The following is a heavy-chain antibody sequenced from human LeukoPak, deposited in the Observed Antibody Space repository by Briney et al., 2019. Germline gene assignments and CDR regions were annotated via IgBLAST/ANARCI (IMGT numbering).Heavy chain of an antibody. V-gene: IGHV4-4*02. CDR2: IYHSGST. J-gene: IGHJ5*02. D-gene: IGHD2-15*01. CDR3: ARQGYCGGTTCYSSWFDP. Sequence: PSGTLSLTCAVSGGSISSSNWWSWVRQPPGKGLEWIGEIYHSGSTNYNPSLKSRVTISVDKSKNRFSLKLSSVTAADTAVYYCARQGYCGGTTCYSSWFDPWGQGTLVTVSS. CDR1: GGSISSSNW.